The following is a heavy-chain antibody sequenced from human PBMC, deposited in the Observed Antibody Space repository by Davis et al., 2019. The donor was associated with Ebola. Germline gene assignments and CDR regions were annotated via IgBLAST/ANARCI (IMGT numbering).Heavy chain of an antibody. J-gene: IGHJ4*02. CDR2: IYYSGST. Sequence: PSETLPLTCTVSGGSISSGDYYWSWIRQPPGKGLEWIGYIYYSGSTYYNPSLKSRVTISVDTSKNQFSLKLSSVTAADTAVYYCARAMVRGTIGLDYWGQGTLVTVSS. CDR1: GGSISSGDYY. D-gene: IGHD3-10*01. CDR3: ARAMVRGTIGLDY. V-gene: IGHV4-30-4*01.